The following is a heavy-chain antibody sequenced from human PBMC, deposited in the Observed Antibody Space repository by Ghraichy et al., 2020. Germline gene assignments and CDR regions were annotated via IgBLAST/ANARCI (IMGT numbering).Heavy chain of an antibody. D-gene: IGHD5-24*01. CDR1: GGSFSGYY. CDR3: ARGRRWGGF. Sequence: SETLSLTCAVYGGSFSGYYWSWIRQPPGKGLEWIGEINHSGSTNYNPSLKSRVTISVDTSKNQFSLKLSSVTAADTAVYYCARGRRWGGFWGQGTLVTVSS. CDR2: INHSGST. V-gene: IGHV4-34*01. J-gene: IGHJ4*02.